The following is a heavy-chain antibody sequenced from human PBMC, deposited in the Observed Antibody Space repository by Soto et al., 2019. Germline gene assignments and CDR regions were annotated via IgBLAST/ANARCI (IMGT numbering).Heavy chain of an antibody. V-gene: IGHV1-69*13. CDR1: GCTFSSYA. CDR2: IIPIFGTA. D-gene: IGHD2-21*01. J-gene: IGHJ6*02. CDR3: ARDLHIVVAHYYYGMDV. Sequence: SVKVSCKASGCTFSSYAISCERQAPGQVLEWMGGIIPIFGTANYAQKFQGRVTITADESTSTAYMELSSLRAEDTAVYYCARDLHIVVAHYYYGMDVWGQGTTVTVSS.